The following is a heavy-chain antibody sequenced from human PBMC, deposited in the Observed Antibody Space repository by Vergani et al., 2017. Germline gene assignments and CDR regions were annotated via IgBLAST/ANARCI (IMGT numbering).Heavy chain of an antibody. V-gene: IGHV4-30-4*08. CDR3: ARVGDSKAFDI. D-gene: IGHD3-22*01. CDR2: IYYSGST. CDR1: GGSISSGDYY. J-gene: IGHJ3*02. Sequence: QVQLQESGPGLVKPSQTLSLTCPVSGGSISSGDYYWSWIRQPPGKGLEWVWSIYYSGSTYYNPSLKIRVTISVDTSKNQFSLKLGSVTAAGMAVYYCARVGDSKAFDIWGQGTMVTVSS.